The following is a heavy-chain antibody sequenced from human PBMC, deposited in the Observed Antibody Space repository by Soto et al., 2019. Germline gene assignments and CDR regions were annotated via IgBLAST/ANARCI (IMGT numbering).Heavy chain of an antibody. V-gene: IGHV3-11*01. CDR3: ATTMWGATEVPGY. D-gene: IGHD1-26*01. CDR2: ISSSGRTI. J-gene: IGHJ4*02. Sequence: PGGSLRLSCAASGFTFSDYYMSWIRQAPGKGLEWVSYISSSGRTIYYADSVKGRFTISRDNAKNSLYLQMNSLRAEDTAVYSCATTMWGATEVPGYWGQGTLVTVSS. CDR1: GFTFSDYY.